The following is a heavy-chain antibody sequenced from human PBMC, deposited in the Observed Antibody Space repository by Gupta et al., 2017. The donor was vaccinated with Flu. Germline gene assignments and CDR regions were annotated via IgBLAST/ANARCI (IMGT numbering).Heavy chain of an antibody. J-gene: IGHJ4*02. V-gene: IGHV3-48*03. CDR3: EKEHRDN. CDR2: ISRSSVT. CDR1: GFDFSRYE. D-gene: IGHD2-21*01. Sequence: CTASGFDFSRYERSWVRQAPGRGLEWVALISRSSVTYYTDHVRGRFTSSRDNDKNFLYLQRRSMRAEDTAVEYCEKEHRDNWGQGTQVTVSS.